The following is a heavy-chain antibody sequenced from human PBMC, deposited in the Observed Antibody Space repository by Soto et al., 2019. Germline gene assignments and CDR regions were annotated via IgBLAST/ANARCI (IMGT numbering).Heavy chain of an antibody. CDR2: VHPDSGGT. Sequence: ASVKVSCKISGYIFTDHLIHWVRQSPGQGLQWVGWVHPDSGGTNVAQALQDRVTMTADTSITTAYMDLARLRPDDTAIFYCARGAQGFFPVSGIYFYFDHWGQGTPVTVSS. V-gene: IGHV1-2*02. CDR3: ARGAQGFFPVSGIYFYFDH. J-gene: IGHJ4*02. CDR1: GYIFTDHL. D-gene: IGHD3-22*01.